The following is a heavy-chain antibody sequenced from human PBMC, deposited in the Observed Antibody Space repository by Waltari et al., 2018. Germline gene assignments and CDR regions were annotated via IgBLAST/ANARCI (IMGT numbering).Heavy chain of an antibody. CDR2: IHYSGGT. J-gene: IGHJ3*02. V-gene: IGHV4-38-2*02. Sequence: QAQLQESGPGLVKPSETLSLTCSVSGYSISGSYYWGWIRQSTGKGLEWIGSIHYSGGTYYKPPLKSRLTISIDTSKNQFSLKLSSVTAADTAVYYCARGVYCSGGSCKNAFDMWGQGTMVTVSS. D-gene: IGHD2-15*01. CDR3: ARGVYCSGGSCKNAFDM. CDR1: GYSISGSYY.